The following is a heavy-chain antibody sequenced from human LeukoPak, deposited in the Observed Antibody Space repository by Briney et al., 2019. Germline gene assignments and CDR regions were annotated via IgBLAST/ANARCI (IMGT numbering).Heavy chain of an antibody. D-gene: IGHD3-10*01. Sequence: SETLSLTCTVSGGSISSSSYYWGWIRQPPGKGLEWIGSIYYSGSTYYNPSLKSRVTISVDTSKNQFPLKLSSVTGAETGVYYCGRSLLWFGESLPFDYWGQGTLVTVSS. CDR3: GRSLLWFGESLPFDY. J-gene: IGHJ4*02. V-gene: IGHV4-39*06. CDR1: GGSISSSSYY. CDR2: IYYSGST.